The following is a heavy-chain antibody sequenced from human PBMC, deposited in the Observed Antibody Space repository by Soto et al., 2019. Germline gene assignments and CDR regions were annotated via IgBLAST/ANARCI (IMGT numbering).Heavy chain of an antibody. Sequence: GGSLRLCCAASGFTFSDYYMSWIRQPPGKGLEWISYITSSGGTIYYADSVKGRFTISRDNAKNSLYLQMNGLRAEDTAVYYCARDPLHHGSTFDYWGQGTLVTVPS. CDR2: ITSSGGTI. CDR1: GFTFSDYY. D-gene: IGHD3-10*01. J-gene: IGHJ4*02. V-gene: IGHV3-11*01. CDR3: ARDPLHHGSTFDY.